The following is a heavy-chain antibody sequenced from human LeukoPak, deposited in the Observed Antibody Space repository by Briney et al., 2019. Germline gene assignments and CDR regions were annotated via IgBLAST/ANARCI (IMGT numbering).Heavy chain of an antibody. V-gene: IGHV3-23*01. Sequence: PGGSLRLSCAASGFTFNNYAMSWVRQAPGKGLEWVSAISGSGGSTYYADSLKGRFIISRDSSKNTVYLQMNSLRAEDTAVYYCAKGDCGSYYPGGFDYWGQGTLVTVSS. CDR3: AKGDCGSYYPGGFDY. J-gene: IGHJ4*02. CDR1: GFTFNNYA. D-gene: IGHD1-26*01. CDR2: ISGSGGST.